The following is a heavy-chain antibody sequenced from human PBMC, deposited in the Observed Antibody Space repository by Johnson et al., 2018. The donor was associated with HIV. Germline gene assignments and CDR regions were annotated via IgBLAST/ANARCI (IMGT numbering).Heavy chain of an antibody. CDR1: GFTVSSNY. D-gene: IGHD2-2*01. Sequence: VHLVESGGGLVQPGGSLRLSCAASGFTVSSNYMSWVRQAPGTGLEWVSVIYSGGSTYYADPVKGRFPISRDNSKNTLYLQMNSLKTEDTAVYYCTTALLIVVVPAATHAFDIWGQGTMVTVSS. J-gene: IGHJ3*02. V-gene: IGHV3-66*01. CDR2: IYSGGST. CDR3: TTALLIVVVPAATHAFDI.